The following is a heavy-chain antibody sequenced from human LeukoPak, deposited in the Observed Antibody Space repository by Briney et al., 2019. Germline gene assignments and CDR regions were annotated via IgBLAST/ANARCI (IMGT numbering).Heavy chain of an antibody. CDR1: GGSISSSSYY. D-gene: IGHD3-9*01. V-gene: IGHV4-39*07. J-gene: IGHJ4*02. CDR3: ASASRGYDILTGYYYNSYFDY. Sequence: SETLSLTCTVSGGSISSSSYYWGWIRQPPGKGLEWIGSIYYSGSTYYNPSLKSRVTISVDTSKNQFSLKLSSVTAADTAVYYCASASRGYDILTGYYYNSYFDYWGQGTLVTVSS. CDR2: IYYSGST.